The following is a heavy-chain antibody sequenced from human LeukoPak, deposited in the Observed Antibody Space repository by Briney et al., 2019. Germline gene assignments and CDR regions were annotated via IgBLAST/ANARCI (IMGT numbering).Heavy chain of an antibody. CDR1: GYTFTGYY. J-gene: IGHJ5*02. CDR2: ISPSGGST. V-gene: IGHV1-46*01. CDR3: ASSPYSSSWYTNPFWFDP. Sequence: ASVKVSCKASGYTFTGYYMHWVRQAPGQGPEWMGVISPSGGSTTYAQKFQGRVTLTRDMSTSTAYMELSSLRSEDTAVYYCASSPYSSSWYTNPFWFDPWGQGTLVTVSS. D-gene: IGHD6-13*01.